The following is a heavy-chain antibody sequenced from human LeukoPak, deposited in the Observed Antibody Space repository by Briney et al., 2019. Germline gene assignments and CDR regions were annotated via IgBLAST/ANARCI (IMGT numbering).Heavy chain of an antibody. J-gene: IGHJ2*01. Sequence: ASVKVSCKASGYTFTSYGINWVRQAPGQGLEWMGGIIPIFGTANYAQNFQGRVTITADESTTTAYLELSGLRSEDTAVYYCARSGEMATAHWFFDLWGRGTLVTVSS. CDR3: ARSGEMATAHWFFDL. CDR2: IIPIFGTA. CDR1: GYTFTSYG. D-gene: IGHD5-24*01. V-gene: IGHV1-69*13.